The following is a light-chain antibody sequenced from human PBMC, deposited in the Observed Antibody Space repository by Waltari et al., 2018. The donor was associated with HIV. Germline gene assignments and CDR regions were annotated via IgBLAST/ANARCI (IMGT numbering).Light chain of an antibody. CDR3: QSYDNSLKVI. Sequence: QSVLTQPPSMSAAPGQRVTIPCPGRRAHIGPPYDVPWYQQLPGTAPKLLIYNNNNRPSGVPDRFSGSQSGTSASLAITGLQPEDEAEYFCQSYDNSLKVIFGGGTRLTVL. CDR2: NNN. V-gene: IGLV1-40*01. J-gene: IGLJ2*01. CDR1: RAHIGPPYD.